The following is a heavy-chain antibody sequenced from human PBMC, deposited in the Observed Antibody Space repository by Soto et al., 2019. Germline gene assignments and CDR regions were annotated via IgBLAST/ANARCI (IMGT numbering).Heavy chain of an antibody. V-gene: IGHV4-59*01. CDR1: GGSISSYS. CDR2: IYYSGST. J-gene: IGHJ4*02. D-gene: IGHD1-26*01. Sequence: SGTLSLTCTVPGGSISSYSWSWIRLPPGKGLEWIGYIYYSGSTNYNPSLKSRVTISVDTSKNQFSLKLSSVTAADTAVYFCVGGSNSHFEGPIVWGPGTLVARSS. CDR3: VGGSNSHFEGPIV.